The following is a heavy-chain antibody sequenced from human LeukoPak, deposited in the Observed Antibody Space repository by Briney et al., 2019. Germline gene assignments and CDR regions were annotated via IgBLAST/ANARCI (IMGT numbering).Heavy chain of an antibody. Sequence: VASVKVSCKPSGYTFTSYDINWVRQASGQGLEWMGRINSNNGDTNYAQKFQGRVTMTRNTSISTAYMELSSLRPEDTAVYFCARATLVVPAALYYWGQGSLVTVSS. CDR3: ARATLVVPAALYY. CDR1: GYTFTSYD. CDR2: INSNNGDT. V-gene: IGHV1-8*01. D-gene: IGHD2-2*01. J-gene: IGHJ4*02.